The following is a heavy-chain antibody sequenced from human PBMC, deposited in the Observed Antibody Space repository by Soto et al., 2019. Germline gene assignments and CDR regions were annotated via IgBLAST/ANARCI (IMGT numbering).Heavy chain of an antibody. V-gene: IGHV3-11*01. CDR3: ASLGEPAAHYYYYMDV. CDR1: GFTFSDYY. J-gene: IGHJ6*03. D-gene: IGHD1-26*01. CDR2: ISSSGSTR. Sequence: QVQLVESGGGLVKPGGSLRLSCAASGFTFSDYYMSWIRQAPGKGLEWVSYISSSGSTRYYADSVTGRFTISRDNAKNALFLQMISLRAEDTAVYYCASLGEPAAHYYYYMDVWGKGTTVTVSS.